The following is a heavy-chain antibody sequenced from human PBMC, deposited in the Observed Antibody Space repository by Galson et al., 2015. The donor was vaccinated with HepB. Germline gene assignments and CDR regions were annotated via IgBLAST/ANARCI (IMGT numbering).Heavy chain of an antibody. CDR1: GFTFSSYW. Sequence: SLRLSCAASGFTFSSYWMHWVRQAPGKGLVWVSRINSDGRSTSYADSVRGRFTISRDNAKNTLYLQMNSLRAEDTAVYYCARAMLGGAYCGGDCYSLDYWGQGTLVTVSS. D-gene: IGHD2-21*02. CDR2: INSDGRST. CDR3: ARAMLGGAYCGGDCYSLDY. J-gene: IGHJ4*02. V-gene: IGHV3-74*01.